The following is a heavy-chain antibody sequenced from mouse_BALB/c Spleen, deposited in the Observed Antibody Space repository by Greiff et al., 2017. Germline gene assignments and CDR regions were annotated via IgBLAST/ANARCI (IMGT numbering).Heavy chain of an antibody. CDR2: INPDSSTI. V-gene: IGHV4-1*02. J-gene: IGHJ4*01. CDR3: ARGLTARHYAMDN. CDR1: GFDFSRYW. D-gene: IGHD1-2*01. Sequence: EVKLLESVGGLVQPGGSLKLSCAASGFDFSRYWMSWVRQAPGKGLEWIGEINPDSSTINYTPSLQDKFIISRDNAKNTLYLQMSKVRSEDTALYYCARGLTARHYAMDNGGQGTSVTVCS.